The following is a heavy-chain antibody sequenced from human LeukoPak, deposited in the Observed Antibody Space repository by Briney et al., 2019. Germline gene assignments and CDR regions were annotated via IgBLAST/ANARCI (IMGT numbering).Heavy chain of an antibody. Sequence: GGSLRLSCAASGFTFSSYSMNWVRQAPGKGLEWVSYISSSSSTIYYADSVKGRFTISRDNAKNSLYLQMNSLRDEDTAVYYFARNQYYYDSSGYFSWGQGTLVTVSS. CDR2: ISSSSSTI. J-gene: IGHJ4*02. V-gene: IGHV3-48*02. CDR1: GFTFSSYS. CDR3: ARNQYYYDSSGYFS. D-gene: IGHD3-22*01.